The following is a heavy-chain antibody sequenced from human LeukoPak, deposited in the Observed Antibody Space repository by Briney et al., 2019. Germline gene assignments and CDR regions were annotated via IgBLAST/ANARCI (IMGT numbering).Heavy chain of an antibody. Sequence: GGSLRLSCAASGFTFSSYSMNWVRQAPGKGLEWVSSISSSSSYIYYADSVKGRFTISRDNAKNTLYLQMNSLRAEDTAVYYCARGYDFWSGYYTGPLDYWGQGTLVTVSS. J-gene: IGHJ4*02. CDR3: ARGYDFWSGYYTGPLDY. V-gene: IGHV3-21*01. D-gene: IGHD3-3*01. CDR1: GFTFSSYS. CDR2: ISSSSSYI.